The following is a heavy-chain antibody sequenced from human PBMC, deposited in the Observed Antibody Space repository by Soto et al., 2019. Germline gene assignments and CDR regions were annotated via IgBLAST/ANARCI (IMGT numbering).Heavy chain of an antibody. CDR3: AKVSDILTPTQGPFDY. J-gene: IGHJ4*02. D-gene: IGHD3-9*01. CDR1: GFTFSSHG. CDR2: ISYDGSNK. V-gene: IGHV3-30*18. Sequence: GGSLRLSCAASGFTFSSHGMHWVRQAPGKGLEWVAVISYDGSNKYYADSVKGRFTISRDNSKNTLYLQMNSLRAEDTAVYYCAKVSDILTPTQGPFDYWGQGTLVTVSS.